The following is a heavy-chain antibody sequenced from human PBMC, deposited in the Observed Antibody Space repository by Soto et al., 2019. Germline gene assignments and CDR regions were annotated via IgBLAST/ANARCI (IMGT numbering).Heavy chain of an antibody. D-gene: IGHD6-19*01. Sequence: GASVKVSCKASGGTFSSYAISWVRQAPGQGLEWMGGIIPIFGTANYAQKFQGRVTITADESTSTAYMELSSLRSEDTAVYYCAGGSGYSSGWYRRKGLFDWFDPWGQGTLVTVSS. CDR1: GGTFSSYA. CDR3: AGGSGYSSGWYRRKGLFDWFDP. V-gene: IGHV1-69*13. J-gene: IGHJ5*02. CDR2: IIPIFGTA.